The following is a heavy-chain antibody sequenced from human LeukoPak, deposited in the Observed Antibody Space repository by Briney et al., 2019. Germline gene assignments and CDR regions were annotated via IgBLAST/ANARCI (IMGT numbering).Heavy chain of an antibody. D-gene: IGHD5-12*01. CDR2: INHDRVT. J-gene: IGHJ4*02. CDR3: ARASLDSEEWLRLYYFDY. CDR1: GGSFSGFY. V-gene: IGHV4-34*01. Sequence: SETLSLTCAVYGGSFSGFYWSWIRQPPGKGLEWIGEINHDRVTNYNPSLKSRVTISVDTSKNQFSLKLTSVTAADTAVYFCARASLDSEEWLRLYYFDYWGQGTLVTVSS.